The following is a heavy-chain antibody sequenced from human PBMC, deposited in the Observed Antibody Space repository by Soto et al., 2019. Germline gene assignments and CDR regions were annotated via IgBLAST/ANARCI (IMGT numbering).Heavy chain of an antibody. CDR3: ATALPSRGYSGYGFFNWFDP. CDR2: FDPEDGET. V-gene: IGHV1-24*01. Sequence: ASVKVSCKVSGYTLTELSMHWVRQAPGKGLEWMGGFDPEDGETIYAQKFQGRVTMTEDTSTDTAYMELSSLRSEDTAVYYCATALPSRGYSGYGFFNWFDPWGQGXLVTVSS. D-gene: IGHD5-12*01. J-gene: IGHJ5*02. CDR1: GYTLTELS.